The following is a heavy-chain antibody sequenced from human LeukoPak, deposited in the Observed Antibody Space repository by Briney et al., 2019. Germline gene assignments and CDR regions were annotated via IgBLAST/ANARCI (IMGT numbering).Heavy chain of an antibody. CDR2: INPNSGGT. D-gene: IGHD3-22*01. CDR1: GYTFTGYY. CDR3: ARGSGSYYYDSSGYCDY. Sequence: GASVKVSCKASGYTFTGYYMHWVRQAPGQGLEWMGWINPNSGGTNYAQKFQGRVTMTRGTSISTAYMELSRLRSDDTAVYYCARGSGSYYYDSSGYCDYWGQGTLVTVSS. V-gene: IGHV1-2*02. J-gene: IGHJ4*02.